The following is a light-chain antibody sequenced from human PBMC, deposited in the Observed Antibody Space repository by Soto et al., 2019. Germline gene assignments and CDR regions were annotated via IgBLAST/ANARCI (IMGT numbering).Light chain of an antibody. J-gene: IGLJ1*01. CDR1: SSNIGAGYD. Sequence: QSVLTQPPSVSGAPGQRVTISCTGSSSNIGAGYDVHWYQQLPGTAPKLLIYANSNRPSGVPDLFSGSKSGTSASLAITGLQAEDEAEYYCQSYDTNLRGLFGPGTKLTVL. CDR3: QSYDTNLRGL. V-gene: IGLV1-40*01. CDR2: ANS.